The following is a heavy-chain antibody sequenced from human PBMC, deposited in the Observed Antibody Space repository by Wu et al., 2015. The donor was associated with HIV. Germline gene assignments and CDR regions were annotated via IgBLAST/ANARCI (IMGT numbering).Heavy chain of an antibody. Sequence: QVQLVQSGAEVKKPGSSVKVSCKASGGAFSNYAFSWVRQAPGQGLEWMGKIIPIFGTANYAQKFRGRVTITADESTSTAYMELSSLTSEDTAVYYCARAGVEYYGSGSYSDWFDPGPGNPGHVSS. CDR1: GGAFSNYA. J-gene: IGHJ5*02. CDR2: IIPIFGTA. V-gene: IGHV1-69*13. D-gene: IGHD3-10*01. CDR3: ARAGVEYYGSGSYSDWFDP.